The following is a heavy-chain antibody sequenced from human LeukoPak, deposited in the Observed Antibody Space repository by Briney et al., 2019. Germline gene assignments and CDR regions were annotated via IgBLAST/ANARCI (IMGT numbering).Heavy chain of an antibody. J-gene: IGHJ4*02. D-gene: IGHD4-17*01. CDR3: AREVAVTTYDY. CDR2: INPSGGST. CDR1: GYTLTSYY. Sequence: ASVKVSCKASGYTLTSYYMHWVRQAPGQGLEWMGIINPSGGSTSYAQKFQGRVTMTRDTSTSTVYMELSSLRSEDTAVYYCAREVAVTTYDYWGQGTLVTVSS. V-gene: IGHV1-46*01.